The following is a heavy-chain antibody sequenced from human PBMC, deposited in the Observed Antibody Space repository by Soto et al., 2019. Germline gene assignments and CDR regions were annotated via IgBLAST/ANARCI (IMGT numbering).Heavy chain of an antibody. CDR3: ARGGLRYFDARPWYYYYGMDV. CDR1: GGSISSSNW. Sequence: PSETLSLTCAVSGGSISSSNWWSWVRQPPGKGLEWIGEIYHSGSTNYNPSLKSRVTISVDKSKNQFSLKLSSVTAADTAVYYCARGGLRYFDARPWYYYYGMDVWGQGTTVTVSS. D-gene: IGHD3-9*01. V-gene: IGHV4-4*02. J-gene: IGHJ6*02. CDR2: IYHSGST.